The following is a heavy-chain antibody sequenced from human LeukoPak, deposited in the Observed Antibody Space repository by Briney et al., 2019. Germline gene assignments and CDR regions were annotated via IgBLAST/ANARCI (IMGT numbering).Heavy chain of an antibody. D-gene: IGHD2-15*01. CDR2: INHSGST. Sequence: SETLSLTCAVYGGSFSGYYWSWIRQPPGKGLEWIGEINHSGSTNHNPSLKSRVTISVDTSKNQFSLKLSSVTAADTAEYYCARGPHFGNCSGGSCYSSNWFDPWGQGTLVTVSS. CDR3: ARGPHFGNCSGGSCYSSNWFDP. J-gene: IGHJ5*02. V-gene: IGHV4-34*01. CDR1: GGSFSGYY.